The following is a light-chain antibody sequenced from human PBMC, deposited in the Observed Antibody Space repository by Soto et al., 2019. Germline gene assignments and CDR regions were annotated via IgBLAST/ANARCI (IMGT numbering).Light chain of an antibody. J-gene: IGLJ1*01. CDR3: CSYRGSPTHV. CDR1: SSNVGSYKL. Sequence: LTQPASVSGSPGQSITISCTGASSNVGSYKLVSWYQQHPGKAPKLMIFEVNKRLSGVSNRFSGSKSGNTASLTISGLKVEDEADYYCCSYRGSPTHVFGTGTKETDL. V-gene: IGLV2-23*02. CDR2: EVN.